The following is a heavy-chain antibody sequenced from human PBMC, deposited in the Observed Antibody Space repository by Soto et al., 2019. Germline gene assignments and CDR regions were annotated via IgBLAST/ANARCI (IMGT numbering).Heavy chain of an antibody. J-gene: IGHJ4*02. D-gene: IGHD1-7*01. Sequence: PGESLKISCRGSGYSFTSYWISWVRQMPGKGLEWMGRIDPSDSYTNYSPSFQGHVTISADKSISTAYLQWSSLKASDTAMYYCARRPRYNWNYSKDYWGQGTLVTVSS. CDR3: ARRPRYNWNYSKDY. CDR1: GYSFTSYW. V-gene: IGHV5-10-1*01. CDR2: IDPSDSYT.